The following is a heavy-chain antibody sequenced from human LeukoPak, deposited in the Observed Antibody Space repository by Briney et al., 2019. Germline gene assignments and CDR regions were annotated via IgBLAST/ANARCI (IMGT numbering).Heavy chain of an antibody. CDR1: GGSFRGYY. J-gene: IGHJ4*02. D-gene: IGHD1-26*01. CDR3: ARWEGGSYYDFDY. Sequence: PSETLSLTCAVYGGSFRGYYWSWIRQPPGKGLEGIGEINHSGSTNYNTSLKSRVTISVDTSKNQFSLKLSSVTAADTAVYYCARWEGGSYYDFDYWGQGTLVTVSS. V-gene: IGHV4-34*01. CDR2: INHSGST.